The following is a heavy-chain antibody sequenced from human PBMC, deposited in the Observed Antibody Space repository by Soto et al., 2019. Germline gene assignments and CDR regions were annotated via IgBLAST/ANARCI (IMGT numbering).Heavy chain of an antibody. J-gene: IGHJ3*02. D-gene: IGHD2-15*01. CDR1: GITFSNYM. CDR3: APHVYCSGGSCQYDAFAI. Sequence: EVQVLESGGGLVQPGGSLRLSCEASGITFSNYMMTWIRQAPGKGLEWVSTITAGGDGTYYADSVKGRFTMSRETSKNTLYLQMNSLRAEDPAVYYCAPHVYCSGGSCQYDAFAIRGQGTMVTVSS. V-gene: IGHV3-23*01. CDR2: ITAGGDGT.